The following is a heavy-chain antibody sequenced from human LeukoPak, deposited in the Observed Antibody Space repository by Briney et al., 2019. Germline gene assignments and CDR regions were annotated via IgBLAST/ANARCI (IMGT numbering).Heavy chain of an antibody. CDR3: ARVGAAAVSALDY. D-gene: IGHD6-13*01. V-gene: IGHV3-21*01. Sequence: GGSLRLSCSAFGFTFSSYSMNWGRPAPGEGLEWVSSITSSSRYIYSADSVKGRFTISRDNAKNSLYLQINSLRAEDTAIYCCARVGAAAVSALDYWGQGTLVTVSS. CDR2: ITSSSRYI. J-gene: IGHJ4*02. CDR1: GFTFSSYS.